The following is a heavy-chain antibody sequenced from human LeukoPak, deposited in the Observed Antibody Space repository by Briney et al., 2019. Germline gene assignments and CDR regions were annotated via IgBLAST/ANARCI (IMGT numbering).Heavy chain of an antibody. J-gene: IGHJ3*02. CDR1: GYTFTKYY. V-gene: IGHV1-46*01. CDR3: ARIRGGYNDAYDI. CDR2: INPGGDNT. Sequence: ASVKVSCKASGYTFTKYYIHWVRQAPGQRPEWVGLINPGGDNTNYAQNFQGRVTMTSDTSTSTVYMELSSLRSEDTAIYYCARIRGGYNDAYDIWGQGTMVTVSS. D-gene: IGHD5-24*01.